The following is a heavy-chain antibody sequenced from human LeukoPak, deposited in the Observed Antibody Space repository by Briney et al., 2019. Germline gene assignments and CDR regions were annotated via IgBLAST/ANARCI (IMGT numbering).Heavy chain of an antibody. CDR1: GGSISSGGYY. CDR3: ARGGQDYDFWSGYYRGGGFDY. D-gene: IGHD3-3*01. CDR2: IYYSGST. V-gene: IGHV4-31*03. Sequence: SETLSLTCTVSGGSISSGGYYWSWIRQHPGKGLEWIGYIYYSGSTYYNPSLKSRATISVDTSKNQFSLKLSSVTAADTAVYYCARGGQDYDFWSGYYRGGGFDYWGQGTLVTVSS. J-gene: IGHJ4*02.